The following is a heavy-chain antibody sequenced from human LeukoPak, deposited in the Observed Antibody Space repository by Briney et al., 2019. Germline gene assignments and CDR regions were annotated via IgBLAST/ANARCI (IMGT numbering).Heavy chain of an antibody. V-gene: IGHV4-4*02. D-gene: IGHD2-2*01. CDR3: ASANPNCSSTSCARGYFQH. CDR1: GGSISSSNW. Sequence: SGTLSLTCAVSGGSISSSNWWSWVRQPPGKGLEWIGEIYHSGSTNYNPSLKTRVTISVDKSKNQFSLKLSSVTAADTAVYYCASANPNCSSTSCARGYFQHWGQGTLVTVSS. CDR2: IYHSGST. J-gene: IGHJ1*01.